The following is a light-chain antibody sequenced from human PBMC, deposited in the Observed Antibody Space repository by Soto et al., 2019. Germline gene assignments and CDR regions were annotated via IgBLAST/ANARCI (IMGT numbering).Light chain of an antibody. V-gene: IGKV3-15*01. J-gene: IGKJ1*01. CDR3: QQYNNWPCT. CDR2: CAS. CDR1: QSISDT. Sequence: EIVMTQSPATLSVSPGGRATLSCRASQSISDTLAWYQQKPGQAPRLLIYCASTGAPGFPARFSGSGSGTDFTLTISSMQSEDFAVNYCQQYNNWPCTVSQGDKWEIK.